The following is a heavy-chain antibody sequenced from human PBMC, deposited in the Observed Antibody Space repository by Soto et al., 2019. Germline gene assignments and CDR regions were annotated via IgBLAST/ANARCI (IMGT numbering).Heavy chain of an antibody. CDR2: ISGSGGST. J-gene: IGHJ4*02. Sequence: GGSLRLSCAASGFTFSSYAMSLVRQAPGKGLECVSAISGSGGSTYYADSVKGRFTISRDNSKNTLYLQMNSLTAEDTAVYYCAKAPTMIVVVISDYGGQGTLVTVSS. D-gene: IGHD3-22*01. CDR1: GFTFSSYA. V-gene: IGHV3-23*01. CDR3: AKAPTMIVVVISDY.